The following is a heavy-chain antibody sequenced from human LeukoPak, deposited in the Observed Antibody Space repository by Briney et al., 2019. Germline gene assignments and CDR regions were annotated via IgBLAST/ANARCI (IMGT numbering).Heavy chain of an antibody. V-gene: IGHV4-59*01. Sequence: SETLPLTCTVSGGSISTYYWNWIRQPPGKGLEWIGYSYYSGGTNYNPSLKSRVTISVDTSKNQFSLKLNSVTAADTAVYYCARSGGYSSSWSLWGQGTLVSVSS. J-gene: IGHJ4*02. D-gene: IGHD6-13*01. CDR1: GGSISTYY. CDR3: ARSGGYSSSWSL. CDR2: SYYSGGT.